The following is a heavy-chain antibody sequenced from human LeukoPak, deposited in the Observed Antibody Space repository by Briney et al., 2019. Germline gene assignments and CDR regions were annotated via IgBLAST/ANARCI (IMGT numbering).Heavy chain of an antibody. CDR3: ARDSSTVTTHHFDY. Sequence: SETLSLTCTVSGGSINNYYWTWIRQPPGKGLECIGYVYYTGNTYYNPSLKSRVTISVDSSKNQFSLKLNSVTAADTAVYYCARDSSTVTTHHFDYWGQGTLVTVSS. CDR2: VYYTGNT. D-gene: IGHD4-17*01. J-gene: IGHJ4*02. CDR1: GGSINNYY. V-gene: IGHV4-59*13.